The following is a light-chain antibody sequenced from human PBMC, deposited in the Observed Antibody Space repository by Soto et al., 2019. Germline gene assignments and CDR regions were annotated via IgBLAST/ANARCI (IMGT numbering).Light chain of an antibody. CDR1: SGINVGTYR. Sequence: QSVLTQPSSLSASPGASASLTCTLRSGINVGTYRIYWYQQKPGSPPQYLLRYKSDSDKQQGSGVPSRFSGSKDASANVGILLISGLQSEDEADYYCMIWHSSAWVFGGGTKVTVL. CDR2: YKSDSDK. J-gene: IGLJ3*02. CDR3: MIWHSSAWV. V-gene: IGLV5-45*03.